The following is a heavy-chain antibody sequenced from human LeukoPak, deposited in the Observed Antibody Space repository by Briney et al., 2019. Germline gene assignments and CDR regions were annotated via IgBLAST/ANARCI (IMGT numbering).Heavy chain of an antibody. V-gene: IGHV4-4*07. D-gene: IGHD6-19*01. CDR2: IYTSGST. J-gene: IGHJ4*02. CDR1: GGSISSYY. Sequence: PSETLSLTCNISGGSISSYYWSWIRQPAGKGLEWIGRIYTSGSTNYSPSLQSRVTMSVDTSKNQFSLKLSSVTAADTAVYYCAREYSSSTSRCLDSWGQGTLVTVSS. CDR3: AREYSSSTSRCLDS.